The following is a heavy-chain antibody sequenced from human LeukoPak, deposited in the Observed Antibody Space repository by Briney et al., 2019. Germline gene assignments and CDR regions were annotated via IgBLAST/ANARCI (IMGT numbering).Heavy chain of an antibody. Sequence: SETLSLTCTVSGGSISSINHHWGWVRQSPGKDLEWIGSIYNGRTAFSNPSLNSRVTISIVTSKNQFSLQLNSVTAADTAVYYCVRHDGRSGGTMGAFDSWGQGSLVTVSS. J-gene: IGHJ5*01. CDR3: VRHDGRSGGTMGAFDS. CDR2: IYNGRTA. D-gene: IGHD4-23*01. V-gene: IGHV4-39*01. CDR1: GGSISSINHH.